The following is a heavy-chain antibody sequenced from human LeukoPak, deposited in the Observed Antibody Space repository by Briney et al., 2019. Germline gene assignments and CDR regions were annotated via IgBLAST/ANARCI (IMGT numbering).Heavy chain of an antibody. J-gene: IGHJ4*02. D-gene: IGHD1-14*01. CDR3: ATGDITTFDY. CDR2: ISGSSSNT. Sequence: GGSLRLSCAASGFTFGNYAMSWVRQAPGKGLEWVSAISGSSSNTYYADSVKGRFTISRDNSKNTLYLQMNSLRAEDTAVYYCATGDITTFDYWGQGTLVTVSS. CDR1: GFTFGNYA. V-gene: IGHV3-23*01.